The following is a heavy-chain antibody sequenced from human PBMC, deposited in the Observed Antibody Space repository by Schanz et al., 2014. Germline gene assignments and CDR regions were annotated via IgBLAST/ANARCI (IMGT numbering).Heavy chain of an antibody. CDR1: GFSFSDYG. V-gene: IGHV3-21*04. Sequence: VQLVESGGSVVQPGRSLRLSCAGSGFSFSDYGMHWVRQAPGRGLEWVSSITSSRTYMYYADSVKGRFTISRDNAKNSLYLEMTSLRGEDTAVYYCARENLNWEAFDIWGQGTVVTVSS. CDR3: ARENLNWEAFDI. CDR2: ITSSRTYM. D-gene: IGHD7-27*01. J-gene: IGHJ3*02.